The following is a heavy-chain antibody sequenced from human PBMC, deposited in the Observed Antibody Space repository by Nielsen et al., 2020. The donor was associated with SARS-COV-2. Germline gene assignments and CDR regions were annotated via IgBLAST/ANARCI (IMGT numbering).Heavy chain of an antibody. CDR2: ISSSSSTI. CDR1: GFTFSSYS. Sequence: GGSLRLSCAASGFTFSSYSMNWVRQAPGKGLEWVSYISSSSSTIYYADSVKGRFTISRDNAKNSLYLQMNSLRDEDTAVYYCARFYSYSTVSEEFDYWGQGTLVTVSS. D-gene: IGHD4-17*01. CDR3: ARFYSYSTVSEEFDY. V-gene: IGHV3-48*02. J-gene: IGHJ4*02.